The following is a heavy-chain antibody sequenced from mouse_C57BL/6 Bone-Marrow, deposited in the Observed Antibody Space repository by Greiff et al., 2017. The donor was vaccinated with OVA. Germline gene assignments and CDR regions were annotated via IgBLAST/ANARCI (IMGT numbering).Heavy chain of an antibody. V-gene: IGHV1-85*01. Sequence: QVHVKQSGPELVKPGASVKLSCKASGYTFTSYDINWVKQRPGQGLEWIGWIYPRDGSTKYNEKFKGKATLTVDTSSSTAYMELHSLTSEDSAVYFCARGGANWDVHWYFDVWGTGTTVTVSS. D-gene: IGHD4-1*01. J-gene: IGHJ1*03. CDR3: ARGGANWDVHWYFDV. CDR2: IYPRDGST. CDR1: GYTFTSYD.